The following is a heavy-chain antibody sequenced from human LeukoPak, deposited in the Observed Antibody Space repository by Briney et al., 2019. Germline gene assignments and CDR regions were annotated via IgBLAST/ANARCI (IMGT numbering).Heavy chain of an antibody. CDR2: IYYSGGT. CDR3: ARDRGGYGAQQDY. Sequence: SWFRQPPGKGLEWIGYIYYSGGTYSNPSLKSRVTMSVDTSKNQFSLKLSSVTAADTAVYYCARDRGGYGAQQDYWGQGTLVTVSS. J-gene: IGHJ4*02. V-gene: IGHV4-30-4*08. D-gene: IGHD3-16*01.